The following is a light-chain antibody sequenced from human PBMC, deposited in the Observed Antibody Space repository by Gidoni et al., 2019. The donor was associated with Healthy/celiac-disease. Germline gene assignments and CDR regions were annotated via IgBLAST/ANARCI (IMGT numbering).Light chain of an antibody. CDR1: QDISNY. J-gene: IGKJ2*01. CDR3: QQYDNLPYT. CDR2: DAS. Sequence: DIQMPQSPSSLSASVGDRVTITCQASQDISNYLTWYQQKPGKAPKLLIYDASNLETGVPSRFSGSGSGTDFTFTSSSLQPEDIATYYCQQYDNLPYTFGQGTKLEIK. V-gene: IGKV1-33*01.